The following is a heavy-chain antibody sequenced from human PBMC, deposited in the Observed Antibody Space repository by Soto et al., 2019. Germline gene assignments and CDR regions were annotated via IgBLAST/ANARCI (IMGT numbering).Heavy chain of an antibody. V-gene: IGHV3-30-3*01. CDR3: AGLTVTETPGYFDY. CDR2: ISYNGRNA. J-gene: IGHJ4*02. Sequence: QVQLVESGGGVVQPGKSLRLSCATSGFTFSSYAIHWVRQAPGKGLEWVSLISYNGRNAYYADSVKGRFTISRDKSTKTVYLHMNSVRVKDTAVYYCAGLTVTETPGYFDYWGQGTLVTVSS. CDR1: GFTFSSYA. D-gene: IGHD4-17*01.